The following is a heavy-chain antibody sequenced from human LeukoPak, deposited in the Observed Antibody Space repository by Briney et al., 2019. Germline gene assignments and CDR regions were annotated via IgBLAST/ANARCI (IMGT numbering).Heavy chain of an antibody. CDR1: GYTFTCYY. CDR3: ARATSRYYYYYMDV. J-gene: IGHJ6*03. CDR2: INPNSGGT. V-gene: IGHV1-2*02. Sequence: ASVKVSCKASGYTFTCYYMHWVRQAPGQGLEWMGWINPNSGGTNYAQKFQGRVTMTRDTSISTAYMELSRLRSDDTAVYYCARATSRYYYYYMDVWGKGTTVTVSS.